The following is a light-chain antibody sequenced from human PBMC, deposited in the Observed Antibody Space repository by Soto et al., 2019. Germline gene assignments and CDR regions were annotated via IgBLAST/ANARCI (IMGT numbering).Light chain of an antibody. CDR2: DVS. V-gene: IGLV2-14*01. CDR1: SSDVGGYNY. CDR3: SSYTSSSTLLYV. J-gene: IGLJ1*01. Sequence: QSALTQPASVSGSPGQSITISCSVTSSDVGGYNYVSWYQQHPGKAPKLMIYDVSNRPSGVSNRFSGSKSGNTASLTISGLQAEYEADYYCSSYTSSSTLLYVFGTGTKVTVL.